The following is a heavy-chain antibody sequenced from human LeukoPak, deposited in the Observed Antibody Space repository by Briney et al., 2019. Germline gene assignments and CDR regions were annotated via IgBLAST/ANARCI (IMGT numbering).Heavy chain of an antibody. CDR2: ISWDESTT. Sequence: GGSLRLSFEASGLSIGDNSMHLVGQAPGKGLEWVSLISWDESTTYYSDSVKGRFTVSRDSSKNSLYLQMNSLRTEDTALYYCARGPNRWWVVSRNWGMGVWGQGTTVTVSS. CDR1: GLSIGDNS. CDR3: ARGPNRWWVVSRNWGMGV. V-gene: IGHV3-43*01. J-gene: IGHJ6*02. D-gene: IGHD2-15*01.